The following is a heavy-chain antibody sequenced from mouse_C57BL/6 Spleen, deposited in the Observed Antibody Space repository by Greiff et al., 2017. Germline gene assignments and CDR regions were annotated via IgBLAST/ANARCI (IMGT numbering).Heavy chain of an antibody. D-gene: IGHD3-3*01. CDR2: IYPGDGDT. Sequence: QVQLQQSGPELVKPGASVKISCKASGYALSSSWMNWVKQRPGTGLEWIGRIYPGDGDTNYNGKFKGKATLTADKSSSTAYMQLSSLTSEDSAVYFCARGDPDYWGQGTTLTVSS. CDR3: ARGDPDY. V-gene: IGHV1-82*01. J-gene: IGHJ2*01. CDR1: GYALSSSW.